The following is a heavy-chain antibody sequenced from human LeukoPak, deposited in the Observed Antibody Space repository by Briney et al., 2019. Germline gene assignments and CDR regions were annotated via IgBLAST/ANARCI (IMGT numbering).Heavy chain of an antibody. CDR1: GGSFSGYY. J-gene: IGHJ4*02. CDR2: INHSGST. V-gene: IGHV4-34*01. CDR3: ARGRYSSSWYSRGLGY. Sequence: SETLSLTCAVYGGSFSGYYWSWIRQPPGKGLEWIGEINHSGSTNYNPSLKSRVTISVDTSKSQFSLKLSSVTAADTAVYYCARGRYSSSWYSRGLGYWGQGTLVTVSS. D-gene: IGHD6-13*01.